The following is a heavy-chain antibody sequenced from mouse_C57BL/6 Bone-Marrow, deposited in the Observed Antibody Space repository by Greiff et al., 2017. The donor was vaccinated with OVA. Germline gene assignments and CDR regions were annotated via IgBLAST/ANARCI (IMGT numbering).Heavy chain of an antibody. CDR3: ARYSNYGGWYFDV. J-gene: IGHJ1*03. V-gene: IGHV1-42*01. Sequence: EVQRVESGPELVKPGASVKISCKASGYSFTGYYMNWVKQSPEKSLEWIGEINPSTGGTTYNQKFKAKATLTVDKSSSTAYMQLKSLTSEDSAVYYCARYSNYGGWYFDVWGTGTTVTVSS. CDR2: INPSTGGT. D-gene: IGHD2-5*01. CDR1: GYSFTGYY.